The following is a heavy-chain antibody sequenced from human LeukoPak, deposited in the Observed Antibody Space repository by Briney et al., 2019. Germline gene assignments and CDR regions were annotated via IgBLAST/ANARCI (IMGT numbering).Heavy chain of an antibody. CDR2: INTNTGNS. J-gene: IGHJ4*02. V-gene: IGHV7-4-1*02. CDR1: GYTFTSYA. Sequence: ASVKVSCKASGYTFTSYAMNWVRQAPGQGLEWMGWINTNTGNSTYAQGFTGRFVFSLDTSVSTAYLQISSLKAEDTAVYYCAYYSSGSPLRYWGQGTLVTVSS. CDR3: AYYSSGSPLRY. D-gene: IGHD6-19*01.